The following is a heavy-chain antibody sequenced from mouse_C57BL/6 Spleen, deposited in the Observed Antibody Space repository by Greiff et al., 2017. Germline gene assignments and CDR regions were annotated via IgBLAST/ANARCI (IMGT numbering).Heavy chain of an antibody. CDR3: ARGPYDYDGYFDY. V-gene: IGHV3-6*01. Sequence: ESGPGLVKPSQSLSLTCSVTGYSITSGYYWNWIRQFPGNKLEWMGYISYDGSNNYNPSLKNRISITRDTSKNQFFLKLNSVTTEDTATYYCARGPYDYDGYFDYWGQGTTLTVSS. J-gene: IGHJ2*01. CDR1: GYSITSGYY. D-gene: IGHD2-4*01. CDR2: ISYDGSN.